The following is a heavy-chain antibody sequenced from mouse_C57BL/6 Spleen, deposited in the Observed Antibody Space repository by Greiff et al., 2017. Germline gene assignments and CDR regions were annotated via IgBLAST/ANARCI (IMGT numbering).Heavy chain of an antibody. V-gene: IGHV5-4*03. D-gene: IGHD1-1*01. CDR1: GFTFSSYA. CDR3: ARAPFYGSIYAMDY. CDR2: ISDGGSYT. J-gene: IGHJ4*01. Sequence: DVTLVESGGGLVKPGGSLTLSCAASGFTFSSYALSWVRQTPEKRLEWVATISDGGSYTYYPDNVKGRFTISRDNAKNNLYLQMSHLKSEDTAMYYCARAPFYGSIYAMDYWGQGTSVTVSS.